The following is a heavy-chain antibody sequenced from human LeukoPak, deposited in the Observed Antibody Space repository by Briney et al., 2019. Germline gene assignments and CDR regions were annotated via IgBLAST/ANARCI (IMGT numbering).Heavy chain of an antibody. CDR3: ARDGGLRSPFVDY. D-gene: IGHD3-16*01. CDR2: INPNSGGT. CDR1: GYTFTGYY. V-gene: IGHV1-2*04. Sequence: ASVKVSCKASGYTFTGYYMHWVRQAPGQGLEWMGWINPNSGGTNYAQKFQGWVTMTRDTSISTAYMELSRLRSDDTAVYYCARDGGLRSPFVDYWGQGTPVTVSS. J-gene: IGHJ4*02.